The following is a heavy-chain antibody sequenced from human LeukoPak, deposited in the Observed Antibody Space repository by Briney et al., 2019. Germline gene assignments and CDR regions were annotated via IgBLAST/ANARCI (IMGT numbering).Heavy chain of an antibody. D-gene: IGHD3-10*01. CDR3: ARAVFGSWDPFDY. CDR1: GFTFSSYA. V-gene: IGHV3-48*04. Sequence: GGSLRLSCAASGFTFSSYAMSWVRQAPGKGLEWVSYINIGGSSIYYADSVKGRFTISRDNAKNSLYLQMNSLRAEDTAVYYCARAVFGSWDPFDYWGQGTLVTVSS. J-gene: IGHJ4*02. CDR2: INIGGSSI.